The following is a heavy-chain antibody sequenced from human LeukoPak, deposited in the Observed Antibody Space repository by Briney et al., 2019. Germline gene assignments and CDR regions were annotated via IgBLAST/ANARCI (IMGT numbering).Heavy chain of an antibody. D-gene: IGHD4-23*01. J-gene: IGHJ5*02. CDR3: ARHTDYGGDSTWFDP. Sequence: SETLSLTCTASGGSISWIRQPPGKGLEWIGYISYNGNINYNPSLKSRVTMSVDTSKNQFSLKLTSVTAADTAVYYCARHTDYGGDSTWFDPWGQGTLVTVSS. V-gene: IGHV4-59*08. CDR1: GGSIS. CDR2: ISYNGNI.